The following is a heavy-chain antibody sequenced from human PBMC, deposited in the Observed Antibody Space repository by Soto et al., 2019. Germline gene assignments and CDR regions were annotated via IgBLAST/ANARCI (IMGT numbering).Heavy chain of an antibody. CDR3: ARDPFSSGYALYYYYYYYMDV. CDR2: ISAYNGNT. Sequence: ASVKVSCKASGYTFTSYGISWVRQAPGQGLEWMGWISAYNGNTNYAQKLQGRVTMTTDTSTSTAYMELRSLRSDDTAVYYCARDPFSSGYALYYYYYYYMDVWGKGTTVTVSS. J-gene: IGHJ6*03. V-gene: IGHV1-18*01. D-gene: IGHD5-12*01. CDR1: GYTFTSYG.